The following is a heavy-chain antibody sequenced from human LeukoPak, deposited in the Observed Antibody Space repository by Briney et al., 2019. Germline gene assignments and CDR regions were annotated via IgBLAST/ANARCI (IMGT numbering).Heavy chain of an antibody. CDR2: IIPILDTP. D-gene: IGHD3-22*01. CDR1: GGTFSSYA. V-gene: IGHV1-69*04. J-gene: IGHJ4*02. CDR3: ARDLTSYYYDNNGAFDF. Sequence: SVKVSCKASGGTFSSYAIHWVRQAPGQGLEWMGRIIPILDTPNYAQKFQGRVTITADKSTSTAYMELSSLRSEDTAVYYCARDLTSYYYDNNGAFDFWGQGTLVTVSS.